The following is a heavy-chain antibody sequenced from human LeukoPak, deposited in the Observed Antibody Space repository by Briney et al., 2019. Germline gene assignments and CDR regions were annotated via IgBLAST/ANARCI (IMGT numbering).Heavy chain of an antibody. J-gene: IGHJ4*02. CDR3: ARHWSSSGWLIDY. CDR1: GGSISIDY. CDR2: ISYSGST. V-gene: IGHV4-59*08. D-gene: IGHD6-19*01. Sequence: SETLSLTCTVSGGSISIDYWSWIRHPPGKGLEWIGYISYSGSTNYNPSLKSRVTILKDTSKNQFSLKVSSVTAADTAVYYCARHWSSSGWLIDYWGQGTLVTVSS.